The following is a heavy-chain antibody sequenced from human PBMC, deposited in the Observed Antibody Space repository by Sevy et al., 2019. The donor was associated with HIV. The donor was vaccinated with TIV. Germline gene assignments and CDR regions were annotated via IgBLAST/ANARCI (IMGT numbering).Heavy chain of an antibody. J-gene: IGHJ4*02. CDR1: GFTFSSYW. V-gene: IGHV3-7*01. CDR3: ARGPSGAAAGRFDS. D-gene: IGHD6-13*01. CDR2: INQGGNQK. Sequence: GGSLRLSCAASGFTFSSYWINWVRQAPGEGLEWVANINQGGNQKHYMDSVKGRFTISRDNAKNAVYLQMNSLRVEDTAVYYCARGPSGAAAGRFDSWGQGTLVTVSS.